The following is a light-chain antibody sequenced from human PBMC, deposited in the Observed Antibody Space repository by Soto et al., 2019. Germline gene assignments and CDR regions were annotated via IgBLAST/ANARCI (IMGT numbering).Light chain of an antibody. Sequence: DIQMTQSPSSLSASVGDRVTITCQVSQDISNYLNWYQQKPGKAPKLLIYDASNLERGVPSRFSGRESGTDFTFTITSLQPEDIATYYCQQYDTLKVTFGPGTKVDIK. CDR3: QQYDTLKVT. J-gene: IGKJ3*01. V-gene: IGKV1-33*01. CDR2: DAS. CDR1: QDISNY.